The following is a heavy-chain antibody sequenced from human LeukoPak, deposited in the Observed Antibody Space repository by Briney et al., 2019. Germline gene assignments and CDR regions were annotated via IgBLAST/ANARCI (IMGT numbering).Heavy chain of an antibody. CDR2: ISGSGGST. Sequence: GGSLRLSCAASGFTFSSYGMHWVRQAPGKGLEWVSAISGSGGSTYYADSVKGRFTISRDNSKNTLYLQMNSLRAEDTAVYYCAKYKQWLHFDYWGQGTLVTVSS. CDR1: GFTFSSYG. D-gene: IGHD6-19*01. J-gene: IGHJ4*02. CDR3: AKYKQWLHFDY. V-gene: IGHV3-23*01.